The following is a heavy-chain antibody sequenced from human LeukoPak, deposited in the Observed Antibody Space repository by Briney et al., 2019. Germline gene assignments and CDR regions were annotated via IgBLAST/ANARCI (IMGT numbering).Heavy chain of an antibody. D-gene: IGHD6-19*01. CDR1: GFTVSSNY. CDR2: ISWNSGSI. Sequence: GGSLRLSCAASGFTVSSNYISWVRQAPGKGLEWVSGISWNSGSIGYADSVKGRFTISRDNAKNSLYLQMNSLRAEDTAVYYCAKAPKWGGYSSGWSSDYWGQGTLVTVSS. CDR3: AKAPKWGGYSSGWSSDY. V-gene: IGHV3-9*01. J-gene: IGHJ4*02.